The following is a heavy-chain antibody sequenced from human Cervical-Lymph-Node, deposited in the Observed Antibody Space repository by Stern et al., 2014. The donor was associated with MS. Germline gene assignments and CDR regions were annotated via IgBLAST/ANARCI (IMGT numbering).Heavy chain of an antibody. Sequence: EVQLVESGGGLVQPGGSLRLSCVASGFTFRNYWMHWVRQGRGKGLVWVARINRDGTTIPHADSVKGRFTISRDNAKNTLYLQMNSLRVEDTAVYYCTKDTYGPEDYWGQGTSVTVSS. CDR2: INRDGTTI. J-gene: IGHJ4*02. D-gene: IGHD3-10*01. V-gene: IGHV3-74*02. CDR1: GFTFRNYW. CDR3: TKDTYGPEDY.